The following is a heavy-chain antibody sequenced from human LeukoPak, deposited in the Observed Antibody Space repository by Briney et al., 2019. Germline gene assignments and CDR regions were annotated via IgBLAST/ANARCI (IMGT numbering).Heavy chain of an antibody. V-gene: IGHV4-4*02. J-gene: IGHJ4*02. CDR1: GGSISSGNW. CDR2: IHHSGST. Sequence: SETLSLTCTVSGGSISSGNWWSWVRQSPGKGLEWIGEIHHSGSTNYNPSLKSRVTISVDKSRNQFSLDLTSVTAADTAVYYCGRVGTPYFYLDYWGQGTLVTVSS. CDR3: GRVGTPYFYLDY. D-gene: IGHD2/OR15-2a*01.